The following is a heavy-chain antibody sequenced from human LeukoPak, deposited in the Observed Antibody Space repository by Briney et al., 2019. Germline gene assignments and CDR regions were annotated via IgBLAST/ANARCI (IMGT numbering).Heavy chain of an antibody. CDR3: ARGVPGY. J-gene: IGHJ4*02. CDR2: IYHSGTT. D-gene: IGHD1-1*01. CDR1: GGSISDSYW. Sequence: SGTLSLTCAVSGGSISDSYWWSWVRQPPEKGLEWIGEIYHSGTTNYNPSLKSRVTISVDTSKNQFSLKLTSVTAADTAVYYCARGVPGYWGQGTLVTVSS. V-gene: IGHV4-4*02.